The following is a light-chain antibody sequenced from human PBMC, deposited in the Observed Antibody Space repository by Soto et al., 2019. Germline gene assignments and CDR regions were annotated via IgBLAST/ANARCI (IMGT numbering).Light chain of an antibody. V-gene: IGKV3-20*01. CDR2: GAS. CDR3: QQYGSSPYT. Sequence: IVLTQSPGTLSLSPGERATLSCRASQRVSSKYLAWYQQKPGQAARLLIYGASNRATAIADRFIGGGSATDFTLTISRVDPEDVAVYYCQQYGSSPYTFGQGTRRDI. CDR1: QRVSSKY. J-gene: IGKJ2*01.